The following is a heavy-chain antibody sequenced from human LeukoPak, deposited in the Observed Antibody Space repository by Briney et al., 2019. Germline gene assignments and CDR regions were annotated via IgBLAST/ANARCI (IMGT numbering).Heavy chain of an antibody. CDR2: INWNGGST. D-gene: IGHD1-26*01. Sequence: PGGSLRLSCAASGFTFEDYGMSWVRQAPGKGLEWVSAINWNGGSTYYADSVKGRFTISRDNGKNSLYLQMNSLRAEDTALYYCARALSGSYYDFYFDCWGQGTLVTVSS. J-gene: IGHJ4*02. CDR1: GFTFEDYG. CDR3: ARALSGSYYDFYFDC. V-gene: IGHV3-20*04.